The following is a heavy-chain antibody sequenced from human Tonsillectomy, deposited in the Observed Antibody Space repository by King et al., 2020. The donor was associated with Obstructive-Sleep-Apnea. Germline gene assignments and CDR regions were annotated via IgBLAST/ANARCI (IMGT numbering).Heavy chain of an antibody. V-gene: IGHV4-31*02. CDR2: IYHSGTS. CDR3: ARALFWSGASFEL. D-gene: IGHD3-3*01. J-gene: IGHJ2*01. Sequence: GSITSSAYYWSWIRHHPGRGLEWIGYIYHSGTSYYSPSLKSRVSISVDTSKNQFSLKWSSVTAADTAVYYCARALFWSGASFELWGRGTLVTVSS. CDR1: GSITSSAYY.